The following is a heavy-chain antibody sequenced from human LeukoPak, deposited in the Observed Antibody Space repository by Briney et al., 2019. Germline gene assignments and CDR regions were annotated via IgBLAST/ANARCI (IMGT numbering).Heavy chain of an antibody. Sequence: GRSLRLSCAASGFTFDDHAMHWVRQAPGKGLEWVSGISWNSGTIGYADSVRGRFTISRDNSKNTPYLQVNSLRVEDTAVYYCAKDRLGAMMYFDFWGQGTLVTVSS. CDR3: AKDRLGAMMYFDF. CDR2: ISWNSGTI. V-gene: IGHV3-9*01. D-gene: IGHD1-26*01. CDR1: GFTFDDHA. J-gene: IGHJ4*02.